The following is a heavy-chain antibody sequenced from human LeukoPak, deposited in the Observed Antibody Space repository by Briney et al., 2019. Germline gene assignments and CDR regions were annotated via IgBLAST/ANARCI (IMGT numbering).Heavy chain of an antibody. V-gene: IGHV3-30*02. CDR1: GFTFSSYG. CDR2: IRSDGSDK. Sequence: GGSLRLSCAASGFTFSSYGMHWVRQAPGKGLEWVAFIRSDGSDKYYADSVKGRFTISRDNSKNTLYLQMNSLRAEDTAVYYCAKDRGSYAVFDYWGQGTLVTVSS. D-gene: IGHD3-16*01. CDR3: AKDRGSYAVFDY. J-gene: IGHJ4*02.